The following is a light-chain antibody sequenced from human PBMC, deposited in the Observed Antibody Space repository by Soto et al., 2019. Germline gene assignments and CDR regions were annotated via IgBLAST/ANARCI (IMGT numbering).Light chain of an antibody. CDR3: QQYYSSPLT. CDR1: QSVSSCY. V-gene: IGKV3-20*01. Sequence: DIVLTQSPGTLSLSPGERATLSCRASQSVSSCYLAWYQQKPGQAPRLLIYGASSRATGIPDRFSGSGSGTDFTLTISRLEPEDFAVYYCQQYYSSPLTFGGGTKVEIK. CDR2: GAS. J-gene: IGKJ4*01.